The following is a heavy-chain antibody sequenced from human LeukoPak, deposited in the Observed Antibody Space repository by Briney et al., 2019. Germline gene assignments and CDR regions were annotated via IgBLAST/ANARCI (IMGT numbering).Heavy chain of an antibody. CDR3: AREAGATVGANWFGP. V-gene: IGHV3-20*04. D-gene: IGHD1-26*01. CDR2: IKWDGGRT. Sequence: PGGTLRLSCAASGFTFSSYGMSWVRQAPGKGLEWVSGIKWDGGRTGYADSVKGRFTISRDNAKNSVYIQMNSLRAEDTALYYCAREAGATVGANWFGPWGQGTLVTVSS. CDR1: GFTFSSYG. J-gene: IGHJ5*02.